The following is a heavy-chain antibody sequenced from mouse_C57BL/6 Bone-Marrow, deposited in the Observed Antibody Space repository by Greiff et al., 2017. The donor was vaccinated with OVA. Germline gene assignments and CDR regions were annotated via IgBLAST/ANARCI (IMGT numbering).Heavy chain of an antibody. CDR1: GYTFTSYW. Sequence: QVQLQQPGAELVRPGTSVKLSCKASGYTFTSYWMHWVKQRPGQGLEWIGVIDPSDSYTNYNQKFKGKATLTVDTSSSTAYMQLSSRTSEDSAVYYCARGDGFFAYWGQGTTLTVSS. CDR2: IDPSDSYT. V-gene: IGHV1-59*01. CDR3: ARGDGFFAY. D-gene: IGHD2-3*01. J-gene: IGHJ2*01.